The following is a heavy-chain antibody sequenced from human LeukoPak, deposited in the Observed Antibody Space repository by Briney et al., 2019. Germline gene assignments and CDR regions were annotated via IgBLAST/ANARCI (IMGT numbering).Heavy chain of an antibody. CDR3: ASYDSSGYQIDY. J-gene: IGHJ4*02. CDR1: GGSLSGYY. V-gene: IGHV4-34*01. Sequence: SETLSLTCAVYGGSLSGYYWSWTRQPPGKGLEWIGEINHSGSTNYNPSLKSRVTISVDTSKNQFSLKLSSVTAADTAVYYCASYDSSGYQIDYWGQGTLVTVSS. CDR2: INHSGST. D-gene: IGHD3-22*01.